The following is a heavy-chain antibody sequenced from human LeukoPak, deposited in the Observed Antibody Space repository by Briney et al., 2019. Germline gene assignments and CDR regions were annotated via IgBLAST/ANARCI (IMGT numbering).Heavy chain of an antibody. CDR3: ARDLSPEYCSGGSCYEGSPNWFDP. V-gene: IGHV4-59*01. J-gene: IGHJ5*02. D-gene: IGHD2-15*01. CDR2: IYYSGST. CDR1: GGSISSYY. Sequence: SETLSLTCTVSGGSISSYYWSWIRQPPGKGLEWIGYIYYSGSTNYNPSLKSRVTISVDTSKNQFSLKLSSVTAADTAVYYCARDLSPEYCSGGSCYEGSPNWFDPWGQGTLVTVSS.